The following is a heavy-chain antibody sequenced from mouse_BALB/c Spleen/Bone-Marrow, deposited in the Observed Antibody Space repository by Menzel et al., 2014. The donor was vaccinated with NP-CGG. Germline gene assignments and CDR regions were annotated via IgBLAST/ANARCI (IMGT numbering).Heavy chain of an antibody. Sequence: VKLVESGAELVKPGASVKLSCKASGYTFTGYWMHWVKQRPGQGLEWIGEINPSNGRTNYNEKFKSMATLTVDKSSSTAYMQLSSLTTGDSAVFYCARLIYGSSYIVDFWGQGTSVTVSS. CDR3: ARLIYGSSYIVDF. V-gene: IGHV1S81*02. D-gene: IGHD1-1*01. J-gene: IGHJ4*01. CDR2: INPSNGRT. CDR1: GYTFTGYW.